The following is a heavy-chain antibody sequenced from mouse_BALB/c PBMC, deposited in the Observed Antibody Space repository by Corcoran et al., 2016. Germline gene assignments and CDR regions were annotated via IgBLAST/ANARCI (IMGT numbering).Heavy chain of an antibody. CDR3: AREDGTWDGYYAFAY. Sequence: EVQLQQSGPELVKPGASVKISCKTSGYTFTEYTMHWVKQSHGKSLEWIGGINPNNGGTSYNQKFKGKTTLTVDKSSSTAYMELRSLTSEDSAVYYCAREDGTWDGYYAFAYWGQGTLVTVSA. CDR1: GYTFTEYT. J-gene: IGHJ3*01. D-gene: IGHD2-3*01. CDR2: INPNNGGT. V-gene: IGHV1-18*01.